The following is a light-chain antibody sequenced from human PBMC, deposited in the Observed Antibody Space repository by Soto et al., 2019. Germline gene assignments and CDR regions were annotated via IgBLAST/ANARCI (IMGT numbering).Light chain of an antibody. CDR3: QSYDSSLSAYV. Sequence: SVLTQPPSVSGAPGQRVTISCTGNSSNIGAGYDVHWYRQFPGTAPKLLIYGNTNRPSGVPDRISGSKSGTSASLAVTGLRAEDEADYYCQSYDSSLSAYVFGAGTKFTAL. CDR2: GNT. CDR1: SSNIGAGYD. J-gene: IGLJ1*01. V-gene: IGLV1-40*01.